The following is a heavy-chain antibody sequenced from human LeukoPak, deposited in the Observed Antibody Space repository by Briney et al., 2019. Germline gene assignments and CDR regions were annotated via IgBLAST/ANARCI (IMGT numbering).Heavy chain of an antibody. CDR3: AREVEVVPATMGAYYYYYMDV. D-gene: IGHD2-2*01. V-gene: IGHV3-74*01. Sequence: GGSLRLSCAASGFTIRNHWMHWVRQAPGKGLVWVSRINSDGRRTSYADPVKGRFTISRDNAKNTLYLQMNSLRPDDTAVYYCAREVEVVPATMGAYYYYYMDVWGKGTTVTVSS. J-gene: IGHJ6*03. CDR2: INSDGRRT. CDR1: GFTIRNHW.